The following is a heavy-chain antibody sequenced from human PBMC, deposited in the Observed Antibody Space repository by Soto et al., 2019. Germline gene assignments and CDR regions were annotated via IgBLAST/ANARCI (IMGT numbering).Heavy chain of an antibody. V-gene: IGHV1-58*01. Sequence: QMQLVQSGPEVKKPGTSVRVSCKASGFTFGNSAVHWVRQARGQRLEWMGWILVASGGTNYAENFEERVTIARDMYTSTAYMELSSLRSEATAVYFCASAVTMIYSMAPYAFDMWGQGTLVTVSS. CDR2: ILVASGGT. CDR1: GFTFGNSA. CDR3: ASAVTMIYSMAPYAFDM. J-gene: IGHJ3*02. D-gene: IGHD4-4*01.